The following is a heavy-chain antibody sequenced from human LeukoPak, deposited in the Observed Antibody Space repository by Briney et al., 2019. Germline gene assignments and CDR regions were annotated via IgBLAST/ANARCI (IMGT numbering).Heavy chain of an antibody. CDR1: GYNFPIYW. D-gene: IGHD6-19*01. Sequence: GESLKISCQTSGYNFPIYWIGWVRQVPGKGLEWLGIIYPDDSDTRYSPSFQGQVTISADKSISTAYLQWSSLKASDTAMYYCARQVDGGWYENFDYWGQGTLVTVSS. J-gene: IGHJ4*02. CDR3: ARQVDGGWYENFDY. V-gene: IGHV5-51*01. CDR2: IYPDDSDT.